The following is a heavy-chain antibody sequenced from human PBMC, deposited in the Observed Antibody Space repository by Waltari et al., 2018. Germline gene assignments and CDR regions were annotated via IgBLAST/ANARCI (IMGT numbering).Heavy chain of an antibody. CDR2: IYSGGST. D-gene: IGHD5-18*01. V-gene: IGHV3-23*03. J-gene: IGHJ3*02. Sequence: EVQLLESGGDLVQPGGSLRLSCAASGFTFSSYAMSWVRQAPGTGLEWVAGIYSGGSTYYADSVKGRFTISRDNSKNTLYLQMNSLRAEDTAVYYCAKDHMDTAIVTDAFDIWGQGTMVTVSS. CDR1: GFTFSSYA. CDR3: AKDHMDTAIVTDAFDI.